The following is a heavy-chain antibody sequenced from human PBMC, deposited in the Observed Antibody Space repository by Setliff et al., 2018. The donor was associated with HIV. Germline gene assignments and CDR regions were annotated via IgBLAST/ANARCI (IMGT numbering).Heavy chain of an antibody. CDR3: VRHLSEMAMVDH. V-gene: IGHV4-38-2*01. J-gene: IGHJ4*02. Sequence: PSETLSPTCAVSGNSIGSGYYWGWIRQPPGKGLEWIASIYYNGNIYYNPSLKSRVTITMDTSKNQFSLKLSSATAADTAVYSCVRHLSEMAMVDHWGQGTLVTVSS. CDR1: GNSIGSGYY. CDR2: IYYNGNI.